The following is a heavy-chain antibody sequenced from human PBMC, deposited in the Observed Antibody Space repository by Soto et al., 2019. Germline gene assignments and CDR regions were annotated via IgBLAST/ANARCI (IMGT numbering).Heavy chain of an antibody. D-gene: IGHD4-17*01. Sequence: GASVTVSCKASGYTFTSYGISWVRQAPGQGLECMGWINAGKGSTNYAQRLQGRVTITRDTSASTAYMELSSLRSEDTAVYYCARLDYGDFGAFDVWGQGTMVTVSS. CDR1: GYTFTSYG. V-gene: IGHV1-18*01. CDR2: INAGKGST. J-gene: IGHJ3*01. CDR3: ARLDYGDFGAFDV.